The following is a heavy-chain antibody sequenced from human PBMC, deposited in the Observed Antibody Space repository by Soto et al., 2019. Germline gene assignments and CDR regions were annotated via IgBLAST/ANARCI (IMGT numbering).Heavy chain of an antibody. V-gene: IGHV1-2*02. CDR3: VSPWNY. D-gene: IGHD1-1*01. Sequence: QVQLVQSGAEVKKPGASVKVSCKASGYTFTGYYMHWVRQAPGQGLEWMGWINPNNGDTKYAQKFQGRVTRTRATSISTAYMELSGLRSDDTAVYYCVSPWNYWGQGTLVTVSS. CDR2: INPNNGDT. CDR1: GYTFTGYY. J-gene: IGHJ4*02.